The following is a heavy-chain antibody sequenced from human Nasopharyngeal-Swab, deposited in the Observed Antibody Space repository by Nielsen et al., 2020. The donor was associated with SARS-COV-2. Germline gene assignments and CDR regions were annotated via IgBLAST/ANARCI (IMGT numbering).Heavy chain of an antibody. CDR3: AKDLLRYCSGGSCNTDYYGMDV. Sequence: ASVKVSCKASGYTFTDYYMHWVRQAPGQGLEWMEWINPNRGATDYAQKFQGRVTMTRDTSISTAYMELSSLRPDDAAMYYCAKDLLRYCSGGSCNTDYYGMDVWGQGTTVTVSS. J-gene: IGHJ6*02. V-gene: IGHV1-2*02. CDR1: GYTFTDYY. D-gene: IGHD2-15*01. CDR2: INPNRGAT.